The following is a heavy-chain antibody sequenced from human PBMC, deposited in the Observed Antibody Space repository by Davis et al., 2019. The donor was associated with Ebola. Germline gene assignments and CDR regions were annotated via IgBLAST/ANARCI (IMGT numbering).Heavy chain of an antibody. D-gene: IGHD3-3*01. CDR2: VSSYGGST. J-gene: IGHJ4*02. CDR3: AGSYLFWSPGY. CDR1: GFTFSRFA. Sequence: GESLKIPCSASGFTFSRFAMHWVRQAPGRGLEYVAAVSSYGGSTYYADSVKGRFTIPRDNSKNTLYLQMSSLRAEDTAVYYCAGSYLFWSPGYWGQGTLFTVSS. V-gene: IGHV3-64D*06.